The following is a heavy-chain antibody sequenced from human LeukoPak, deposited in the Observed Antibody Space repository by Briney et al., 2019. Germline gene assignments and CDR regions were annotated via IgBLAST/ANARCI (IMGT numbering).Heavy chain of an antibody. V-gene: IGHV4-30-4*08. Sequence: SQTLSLTCTVSGGSISSGDYYWSWIRQPPGTGLEWIGYIYYSGSTYYNPSLKSRVTISVDTSKNQFSLKLSSVTAADTAVYYCARGGTGTTPAYHYMDVWGKGTTVTVSS. CDR3: ARGGTGTTPAYHYMDV. CDR1: GGSISSGDYY. D-gene: IGHD1-1*01. CDR2: IYYSGST. J-gene: IGHJ6*03.